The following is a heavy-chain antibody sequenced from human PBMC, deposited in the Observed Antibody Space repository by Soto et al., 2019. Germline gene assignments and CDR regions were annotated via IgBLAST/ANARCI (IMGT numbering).Heavy chain of an antibody. CDR3: ARYSVATIRFFDY. D-gene: IGHD5-12*01. V-gene: IGHV4-59*01. CDR1: GGSFSGYY. CDR2: IHHTGTA. J-gene: IGHJ4*02. Sequence: SETLSLTCAVYGGSFSGYYWSWIRQPPGKGLEWIAYIHHTGTANYNPSLKSRVTISVDTSKSQFSLRLSSVTAADTAVYFCARYSVATIRFFDYWGQGTLVTVSS.